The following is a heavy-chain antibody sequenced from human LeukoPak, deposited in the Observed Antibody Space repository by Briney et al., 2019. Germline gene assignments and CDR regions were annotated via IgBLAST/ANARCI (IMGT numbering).Heavy chain of an antibody. J-gene: IGHJ3*02. CDR3: AMLRLGELSLFSDGYDI. V-gene: IGHV4-38-2*01. CDR1: GSSFNSDQY. Sequence: PSETLSLTCAASGSSFNSDQYCGCRRPSPGAVLEGFGISHQTGSTYYNASLGSRFTLSIDSTKNSFSLRLNPVTAEDTAVYYCAMLRLGELSLFSDGYDIWGQGTMVIVSS. CDR2: SHQTGST. D-gene: IGHD3-16*02.